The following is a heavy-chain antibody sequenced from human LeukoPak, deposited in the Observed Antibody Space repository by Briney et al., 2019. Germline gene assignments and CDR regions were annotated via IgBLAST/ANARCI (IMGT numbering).Heavy chain of an antibody. D-gene: IGHD3-3*01. V-gene: IGHV4-34*01. Sequence: SETLSLTCAVYGGSFSGYYWSWVRQPPGKGLEWIGEIYHSGSTIYNPSLKSRVTISVDKSKNQFSLKLTSLTAADTAVYYCARLWSSDYFDYWGQGTLVTVSS. J-gene: IGHJ4*02. CDR3: ARLWSSDYFDY. CDR2: IYHSGST. CDR1: GGSFSGYY.